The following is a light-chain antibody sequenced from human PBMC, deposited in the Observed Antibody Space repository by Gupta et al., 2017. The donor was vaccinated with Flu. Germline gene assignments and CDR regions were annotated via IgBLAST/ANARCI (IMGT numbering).Light chain of an antibody. J-gene: IGLJ2*01. V-gene: IGLV3-1*01. CDR1: NLGDNS. CDR2: QDS. Sequence: SSELTPPPPVPLSPGRPASISGTGDNLGDNSACWYQQTPGQSPVLVIYQDSKRPSGIPVRFPGSNSGNTATLTSSGTQAKDEADYYCQAGDSSTAGVFGGGTKLTVL. CDR3: QAGDSSTAGV.